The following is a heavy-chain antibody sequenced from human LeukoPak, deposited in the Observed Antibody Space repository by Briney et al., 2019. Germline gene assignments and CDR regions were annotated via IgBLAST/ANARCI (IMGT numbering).Heavy chain of an antibody. Sequence: GGSLRLSCAASGFTFSSYWMSWVRQAPGKGLEWVSSISSSSSYIYYADSVKGRFTISRDNAKNSLYLQMNSLRAEDTAVYYCARDREVGYFDYWGQGTLVTVSS. J-gene: IGHJ4*02. CDR3: ARDREVGYFDY. V-gene: IGHV3-21*01. CDR1: GFTFSSYW. CDR2: ISSSSSYI. D-gene: IGHD1-26*01.